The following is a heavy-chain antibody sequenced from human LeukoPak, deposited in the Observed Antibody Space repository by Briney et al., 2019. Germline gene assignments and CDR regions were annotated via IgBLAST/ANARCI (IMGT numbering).Heavy chain of an antibody. V-gene: IGHV1-18*01. CDR3: ARGLYCSSTSCYDYFDY. J-gene: IGHJ4*02. D-gene: IGHD2-2*01. CDR1: GYTFTSYG. CDR2: ISAYNGNT. Sequence: GASVKVSCKASGYTFTSYGISWVRQAPGQGPEWMGWISAYNGNTNYAQKLQGRVTMTTDTSTSTAYMELRSLRSDDTAVYYCARGLYCSSTSCYDYFDYWGQGTLVTVSS.